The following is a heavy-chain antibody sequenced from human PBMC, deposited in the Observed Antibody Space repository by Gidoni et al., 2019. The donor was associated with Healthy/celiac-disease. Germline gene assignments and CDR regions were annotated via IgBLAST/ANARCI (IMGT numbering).Heavy chain of an antibody. V-gene: IGHV3-11*06. CDR3: ARDRYSNYYYYGMDV. J-gene: IGHJ6*02. CDR2: ISSSSSYT. D-gene: IGHD4-4*01. Sequence: QVQLVESGGGLVKPGGSLRLSCSASGFSFSDYYMSWIRQAPGKGLEWVSYISSSSSYTNYADSVKGRFTIYRDNAKNSLYLQMNSLRAEDTAVYYCARDRYSNYYYYGMDVWGQGTTVTVSS. CDR1: GFSFSDYY.